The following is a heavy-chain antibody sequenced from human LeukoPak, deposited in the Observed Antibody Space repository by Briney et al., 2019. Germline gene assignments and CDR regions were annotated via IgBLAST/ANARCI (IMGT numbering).Heavy chain of an antibody. V-gene: IGHV4-34*01. D-gene: IGHD6-13*01. Sequence: SETLSLTCAVYGGSFSGYYWSWIRQPPGKGLEWIGEINHSGSTNYNPSLKSRVTISVDTSKNPFSLKLSSVTAADTAVYYCARESIAAADTTIDYWGQGTLVTVSS. CDR3: ARESIAAADTTIDY. CDR1: GGSFSGYY. CDR2: INHSGST. J-gene: IGHJ4*02.